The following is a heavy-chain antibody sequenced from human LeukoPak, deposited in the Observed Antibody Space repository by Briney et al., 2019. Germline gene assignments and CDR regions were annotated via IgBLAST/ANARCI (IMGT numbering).Heavy chain of an antibody. Sequence: SETLSLTCAVYGGSFSGYYWSWIRQPPGKGLEWIGEINHSGSTNYNPSLKSRVTISVDTSKNQFSLKLSSATAADTAVYYCARVIVIAVARTGYFDYWGQGTLVTVSS. CDR3: ARVIVIAVARTGYFDY. CDR2: INHSGST. V-gene: IGHV4-34*01. D-gene: IGHD6-19*01. CDR1: GGSFSGYY. J-gene: IGHJ4*02.